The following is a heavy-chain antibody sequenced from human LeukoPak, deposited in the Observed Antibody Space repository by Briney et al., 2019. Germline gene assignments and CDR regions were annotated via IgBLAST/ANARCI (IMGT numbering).Heavy chain of an antibody. CDR1: GYSFSNNW. D-gene: IGHD3-22*01. Sequence: GESLKISCKGFGYSFSNNWIGWVRQMPGKGLEWMGIIHPRDSDTTYSPPFQGHVTISADKSISTAYLQWSSLKASDTAMYYCARPSGWYGDYYDSSGYYFDYWGQGTLVTVSS. J-gene: IGHJ4*02. CDR3: ARPSGWYGDYYDSSGYYFDY. CDR2: IHPRDSDT. V-gene: IGHV5-51*01.